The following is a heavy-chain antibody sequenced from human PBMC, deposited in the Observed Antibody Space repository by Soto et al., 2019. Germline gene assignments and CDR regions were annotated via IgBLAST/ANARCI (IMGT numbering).Heavy chain of an antibody. Sequence: QVQLVESGGGVVQPGRSLRLSCAASGFTFSSYGMHWVRQAPGKGLEWVAVIWYDGSNKYYADSVKGRFTISRANSKHTLFLQMNSLSAEDKAVYYCAKDYYDRTSDTFDIWGQGTMVTFSS. CDR1: GFTFSSYG. V-gene: IGHV3-33*06. D-gene: IGHD3-9*01. CDR2: IWYDGSNK. J-gene: IGHJ3*02. CDR3: AKDYYDRTSDTFDI.